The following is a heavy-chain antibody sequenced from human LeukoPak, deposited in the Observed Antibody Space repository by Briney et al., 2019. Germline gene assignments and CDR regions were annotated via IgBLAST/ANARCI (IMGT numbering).Heavy chain of an antibody. D-gene: IGHD6-13*01. CDR2: IYWDDDK. CDR3: ARRRSSTWYFDF. CDR1: VFSLSTSGVG. J-gene: IGHJ4*02. Sequence: SGPTLVKPPQTLTLTCTFSVFSLSTSGVGVGWIRQPPGKALEWLALIYWDDDKRYSPSLKSRLTITKDTSKNQVVLIMTNMDPVDTATYYCARRRSSTWYFDFWGQGTLLTVSS. V-gene: IGHV2-5*02.